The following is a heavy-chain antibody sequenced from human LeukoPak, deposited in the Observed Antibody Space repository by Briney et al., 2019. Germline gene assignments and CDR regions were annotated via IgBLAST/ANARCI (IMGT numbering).Heavy chain of an antibody. CDR2: INPNSGGT. D-gene: IGHD1-26*01. CDR1: GYTFTGYY. CDR3: ARGELYSGSQDY. V-gene: IGHV1-2*06. Sequence: GASVKVSCKASGYTFTGYYMHWVRQAPGQGLEWMGRINPNSGGTNYAQKFQGRVTMTRDTSISTAYMELSRLRSDDTTVYYCARGELYSGSQDYWGQGTLVTVSS. J-gene: IGHJ4*02.